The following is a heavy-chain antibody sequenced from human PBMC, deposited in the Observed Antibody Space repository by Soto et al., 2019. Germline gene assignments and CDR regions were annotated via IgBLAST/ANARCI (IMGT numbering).Heavy chain of an antibody. Sequence: GGSLRLSCAASGFTFSSYWMHWVRQAPGKGLVWVSRINSDGSSTSYADSVKGRFTISRDNAKNTLYLQMNSLRAEDTAVYYCARGGEYCGGDCYQNYGMDVWGQGTTVTVSS. CDR1: GFTFSSYW. J-gene: IGHJ6*02. CDR3: ARGGEYCGGDCYQNYGMDV. D-gene: IGHD2-21*02. CDR2: INSDGSST. V-gene: IGHV3-74*01.